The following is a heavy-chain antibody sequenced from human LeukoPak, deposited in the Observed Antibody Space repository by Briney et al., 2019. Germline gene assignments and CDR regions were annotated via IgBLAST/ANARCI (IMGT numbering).Heavy chain of an antibody. V-gene: IGHV4-4*07. D-gene: IGHD4-11*01. CDR1: GDSISLYY. CDR3: ASEGGVSCNTMGCCIDYSNYWAFVY. J-gene: IGHJ4*02. CDR2: IYTSGGT. Sequence: SETLSLTCTVSGDSISLYYWTWIRQPPGEGLEWIGRIYTSGGTNYNPSPKSRVTMSVDKSMNQFTLKLSSVTAADTAVYDCASEGGVSCNTMGCCIDYSNYWAFVYWRQRTLVTVSS.